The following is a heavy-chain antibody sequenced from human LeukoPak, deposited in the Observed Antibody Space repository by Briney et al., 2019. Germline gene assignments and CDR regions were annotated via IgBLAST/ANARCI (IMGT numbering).Heavy chain of an antibody. Sequence: SETLSLTCTVSGDSINSQHWWTWVRQPPGQGLEWIGEVFHNGRTKYNPSFQSRLTMSVDSSKNQFSLQLTSVSAADTAVYYCKSRAHEVVTASDYWGQGTQVTVSS. J-gene: IGHJ4*02. V-gene: IGHV4-4*02. CDR2: VFHNGRT. CDR1: GDSINSQHW. CDR3: KSRAHEVVTASDY. D-gene: IGHD2-21*02.